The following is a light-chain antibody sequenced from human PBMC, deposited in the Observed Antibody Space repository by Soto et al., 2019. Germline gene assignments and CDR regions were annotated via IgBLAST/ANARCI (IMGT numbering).Light chain of an antibody. CDR3: KQYRDSPRRT. V-gene: IGKV3-20*01. J-gene: IGKJ1*01. CDR2: GAS. Sequence: EIVLTQSPGTLSLSPGESATLSCRARQSVGSSYLAWYQQKPGQAPRLLIYGASSRAPGIPDRFSGSGSGTDFTLTIRRLEPEDFAVYYCKQYRDSPRRTFGQGTKVEIK. CDR1: QSVGSSY.